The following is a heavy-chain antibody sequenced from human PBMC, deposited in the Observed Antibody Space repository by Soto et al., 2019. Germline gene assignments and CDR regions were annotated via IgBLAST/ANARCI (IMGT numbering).Heavy chain of an antibody. V-gene: IGHV1-2*04. Sequence: ASVKVSCKASGYTFTGYYMHWVRQAPGQGLEWMGWINPNSGGTNYAQKFQGWVTMTRDTSISTAYMELSRLRSDDTALYYCAITDPSAQGYYYYGMDVWGQGTTVTVSS. CDR3: AITDPSAQGYYYYGMDV. CDR2: INPNSGGT. D-gene: IGHD4-4*01. CDR1: GYTFTGYY. J-gene: IGHJ6*02.